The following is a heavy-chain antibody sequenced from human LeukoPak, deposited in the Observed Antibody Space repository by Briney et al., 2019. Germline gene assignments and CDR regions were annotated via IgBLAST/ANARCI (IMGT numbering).Heavy chain of an antibody. J-gene: IGHJ4*02. CDR3: AKDGTVAGLHYYFGY. D-gene: IGHD6-19*01. V-gene: IGHV3-23*01. Sequence: GGSLRLSCVASGFTFSSYAMSWVRQAPGKGLEWVSVISGIGGSTYYADSVEGRFTISRDNSKNTLSLQMNSLRAEDTAVYYCAKDGTVAGLHYYFGYWGQGTQVTVSS. CDR2: ISGIGGST. CDR1: GFTFSSYA.